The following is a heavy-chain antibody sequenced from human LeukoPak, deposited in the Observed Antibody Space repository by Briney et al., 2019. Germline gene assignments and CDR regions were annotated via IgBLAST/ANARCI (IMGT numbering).Heavy chain of an antibody. D-gene: IGHD1-1*01. V-gene: IGHV4-4*07. Sequence: PSETLSLTCTVSGGSISSYYWSWIRQPAGKGLEWIGRIYTSGSTNYNPSLKSRVTMSVDASKNQFSLKLSSVTAADTAVYYCGGQGTTGTTRGWFDYWGQGTLVTVSS. J-gene: IGHJ4*02. CDR1: GGSISSYY. CDR2: IYTSGST. CDR3: GGQGTTGTTRGWFDY.